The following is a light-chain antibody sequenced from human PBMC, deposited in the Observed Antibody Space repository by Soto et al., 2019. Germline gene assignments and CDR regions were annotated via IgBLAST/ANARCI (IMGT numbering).Light chain of an antibody. J-gene: IGKJ2*02. CDR2: DAA. CDR3: QQFDSVPCT. V-gene: IGKV1-33*01. Sequence: IQMTQSPSSLSASVGDRITITCQASQDIKNYVIWYQHKPGKAPKLLIYDAASLGTGVSSRFSGSGCGTHFTLAISSLQPEDIATYYCQQFDSVPCTFGQGTKLESK. CDR1: QDIKNY.